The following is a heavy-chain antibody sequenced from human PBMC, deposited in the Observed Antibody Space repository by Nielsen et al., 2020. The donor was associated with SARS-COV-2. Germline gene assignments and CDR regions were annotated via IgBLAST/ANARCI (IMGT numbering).Heavy chain of an antibody. Sequence: GESLKISCAASGFTFSDYYMSWLRQAPGKGLEWVSYIRDSSSYTNYAESVKGRFTISRDNAKNSLYLQMNSLRAADTAVYYCATENVDKRDYGLDVWGQGTTVTVSS. CDR2: IRDSSSYT. CDR1: GFTFSDYY. CDR3: ATENVDKRDYGLDV. J-gene: IGHJ6*02. V-gene: IGHV3-11*03. D-gene: IGHD5-12*01.